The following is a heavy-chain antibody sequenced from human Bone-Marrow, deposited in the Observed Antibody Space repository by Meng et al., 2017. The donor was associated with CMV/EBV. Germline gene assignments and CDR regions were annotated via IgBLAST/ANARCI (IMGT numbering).Heavy chain of an antibody. J-gene: IGHJ5*02. Sequence: GSLRLSCTVSGGSISSSSYYWGWIRQPPGKGLEWIGSIYYSGSTYYNPSLKSRVTISVDTSKNQFSLKLSSVTAADTAVYYCSTYHCSSTTCYVPWGQGTLVTVSS. CDR2: IYYSGST. V-gene: IGHV4-39*07. CDR3: STYHCSSTTCYVP. CDR1: GGSISSSSYY. D-gene: IGHD2-2*01.